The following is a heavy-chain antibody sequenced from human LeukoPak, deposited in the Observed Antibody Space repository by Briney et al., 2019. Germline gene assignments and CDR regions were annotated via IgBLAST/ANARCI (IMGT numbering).Heavy chain of an antibody. V-gene: IGHV4-59*02. J-gene: IGHJ6*03. D-gene: IGHD4-11*01. CDR1: GGSVSSHQ. CDR3: ARGVLTTVSYYMDV. CDR2: IYNSGST. Sequence: SETLSLTCAVSGGSVSSHQCSWIRQPPGKGLEWIAYIYNSGSTNYNPSLKSRFTISIDTSKNRFSLKLSSVTAADTAVYYCARGVLTTVSYYMDVWGKGTTVTVSS.